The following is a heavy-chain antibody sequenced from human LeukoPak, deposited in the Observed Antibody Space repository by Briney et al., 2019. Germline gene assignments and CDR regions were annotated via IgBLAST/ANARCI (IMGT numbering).Heavy chain of an antibody. Sequence: SETLSLTCAVYGGSFSGYYWSWIRQPPGKGLEWIGEINHSGSTNYNPSLKSRVTISVDTSKNQFSLKLSSVTAADTAVYYCARRRRYGSGSYYYYMDVWGKGTTVTISS. CDR2: INHSGST. V-gene: IGHV4-34*01. D-gene: IGHD3-10*01. J-gene: IGHJ6*03. CDR3: ARRRRYGSGSYYYYMDV. CDR1: GGSFSGYY.